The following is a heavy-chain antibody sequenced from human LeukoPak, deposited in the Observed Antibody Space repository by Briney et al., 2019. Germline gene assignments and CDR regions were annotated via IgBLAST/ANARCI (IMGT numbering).Heavy chain of an antibody. Sequence: PSETLSLTCTVSGGSISSSSYYWGWIRQPPGKGLEWIGSIYYSGSTYYNPSLKSRVTISVDTSKNRFSLKLSSVTAADTAVYYCARQSGGYVRHYFDYWGQGTLVTVSS. CDR3: ARQSGGYVRHYFDY. J-gene: IGHJ4*02. CDR2: IYYSGST. D-gene: IGHD5-12*01. CDR1: GGSISSSSYY. V-gene: IGHV4-39*01.